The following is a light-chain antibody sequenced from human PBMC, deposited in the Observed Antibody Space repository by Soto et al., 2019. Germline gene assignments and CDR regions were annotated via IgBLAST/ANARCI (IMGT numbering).Light chain of an antibody. CDR1: QSISSW. CDR3: QQFSSYSRT. J-gene: IGKJ1*01. Sequence: DIQMTQSPSTLSASVGDRVTITCRASQSISSWLAWYQQKPGKAPKLLVYSVSNLDSGVPSRFSGSGSGTEFTLTISILQPDDFATYYCQQFSSYSRTFGQGTKVDMK. CDR2: SVS. V-gene: IGKV1-5*01.